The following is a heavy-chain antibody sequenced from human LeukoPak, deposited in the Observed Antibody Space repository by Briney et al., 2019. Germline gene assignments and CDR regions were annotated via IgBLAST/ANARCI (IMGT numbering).Heavy chain of an antibody. CDR1: GLTFSSYA. D-gene: IGHD1-26*01. J-gene: IGHJ4*02. V-gene: IGHV3-30-3*01. CDR3: ARSRGNGIVGATYFDY. Sequence: PGRSLRLSCAASGLTFSSYAMHWVRQAPGKGLEWVAVISYDGSNKYYADSVKGRFTISRDNSKNTLYLQMNSLRAEDTAVYYCARSRGNGIVGATYFDYWGQGTLVTVSS. CDR2: ISYDGSNK.